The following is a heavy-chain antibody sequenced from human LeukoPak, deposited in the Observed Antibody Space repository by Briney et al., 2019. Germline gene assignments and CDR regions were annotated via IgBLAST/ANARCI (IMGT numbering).Heavy chain of an antibody. Sequence: SETLSLTCTVSGGSISSYYWSWIRQPPGKGLEWIGYIYYSGSTNYNPSLKGRVTISVDTPKNQFSLKLSSVTAADTAVYYCARGGYYGSGNDFRFDPWGQGTLVTVSS. CDR2: IYYSGST. D-gene: IGHD3-10*01. J-gene: IGHJ5*02. CDR3: ARGGYYGSGNDFRFDP. CDR1: GGSISSYY. V-gene: IGHV4-59*01.